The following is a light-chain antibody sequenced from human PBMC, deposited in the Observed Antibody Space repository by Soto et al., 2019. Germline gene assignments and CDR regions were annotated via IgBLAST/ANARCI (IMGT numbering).Light chain of an antibody. Sequence: DIQMTQSPSSLSASVGDRVTITCQASQNINNYLNWYQQKPGKAPKLLIYDASDLETGVPSRFSGSDSGTGFTFTISSLQPEDFATYYCQQYESLPLTFGQGTRLEIK. J-gene: IGKJ5*01. V-gene: IGKV1-33*01. CDR1: QNINNY. CDR2: DAS. CDR3: QQYESLPLT.